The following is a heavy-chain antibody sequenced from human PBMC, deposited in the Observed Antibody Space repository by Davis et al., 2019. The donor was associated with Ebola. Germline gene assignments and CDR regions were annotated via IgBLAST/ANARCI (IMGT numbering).Heavy chain of an antibody. V-gene: IGHV4-34*01. J-gene: IGHJ5*02. Sequence: SETLSLTCAVYGGSFSGYYWSWIRQPPGKGLEWIGEINHSGSTNYNPSLKSRVTISVDTSKNQFSLKLSSVTAADTAVYYCARGPGYSSSWYFLYNRFDPWGQGTLVTVSS. CDR3: ARGPGYSSSWYFLYNRFDP. D-gene: IGHD6-13*01. CDR2: INHSGST. CDR1: GGSFSGYY.